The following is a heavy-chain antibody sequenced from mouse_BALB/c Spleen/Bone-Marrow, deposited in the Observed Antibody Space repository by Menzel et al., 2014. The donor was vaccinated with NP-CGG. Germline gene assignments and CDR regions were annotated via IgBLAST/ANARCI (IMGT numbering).Heavy chain of an antibody. CDR1: GYVFSTYW. CDR3: ARSTSTMDY. J-gene: IGHJ2*01. Sequence: VQLVESGAELVRPGSSVKISCESSGYVFSTYWINWVKQRPGQGLEWIGQIYPGDGDTNYNGKFKGKATLTADKSSSPAYMQLSSLTSEDSAVYFCARSTSTMDYWGQGTTLTVSS. CDR2: IYPGDGDT. V-gene: IGHV1-80*01. D-gene: IGHD1-1*02.